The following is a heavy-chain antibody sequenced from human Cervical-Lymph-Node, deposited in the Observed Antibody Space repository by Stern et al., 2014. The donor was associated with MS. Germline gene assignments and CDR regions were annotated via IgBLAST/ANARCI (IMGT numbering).Heavy chain of an antibody. D-gene: IGHD3-16*01. CDR3: VRDKGTMTAAFGN. V-gene: IGHV3-9*01. CDR1: GMTFDNYA. J-gene: IGHJ4*02. CDR2: SLRHSGNN. Sequence: EVQLEESGGGVVQPGMSLRLSCGASGMTFDNYAMHWVRPAPGQGLEWVAGSLRHSGNNVYADFMKGRFTTSRSDDQNSLYLQMTSLRPDDTAVYYCVRDKGTMTAAFGNWGPGTLVSVSS.